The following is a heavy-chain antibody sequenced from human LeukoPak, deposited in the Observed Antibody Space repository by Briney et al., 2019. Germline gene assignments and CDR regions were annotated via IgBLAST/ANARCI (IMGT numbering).Heavy chain of an antibody. Sequence: SETLSLTCSVSGGSISSYYWSWIRQPPGKGLEWIGYLYYSGSTNSNPSLKSRVTMSVDTSKNQFSLKLRSVTAVDTAVYYCARGGSGISNAFDIWGQGTMVTVSS. V-gene: IGHV4-59*01. D-gene: IGHD3-10*01. CDR1: GGSISSYY. CDR3: ARGGSGISNAFDI. CDR2: LYYSGST. J-gene: IGHJ3*02.